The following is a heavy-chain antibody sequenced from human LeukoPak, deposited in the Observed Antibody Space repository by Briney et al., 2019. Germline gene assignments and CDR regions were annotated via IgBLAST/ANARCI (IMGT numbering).Heavy chain of an antibody. J-gene: IGHJ5*02. CDR1: GYTFTGYY. V-gene: IGHV1-46*01. Sequence: ASVKVSCKASGYTFTGYYMHWVRQAPGQGLEWMGITNPSGGSTSYAQIFQGRVTMTRDTSTSTVYMELSSLRSEDTAVYYCARAISRWFDPWGQGTLVTVSS. CDR3: ARAISRWFDP. CDR2: TNPSGGST.